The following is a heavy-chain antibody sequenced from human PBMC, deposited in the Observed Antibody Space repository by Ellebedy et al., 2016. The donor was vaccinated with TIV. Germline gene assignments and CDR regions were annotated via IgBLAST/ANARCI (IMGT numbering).Heavy chain of an antibody. CDR3: VSSSPVIDY. D-gene: IGHD6-13*01. J-gene: IGHJ4*02. CDR2: IWYDGSIK. Sequence: PGGSLRLSCAASGLTFSRYGMHWIRQAPDKGLEWVAVIWYDGSIKYLADSVKGRFTISRDNFNNTLYLQMNSLRGEDTAVYYCVSSSPVIDYWGQGTLVTVSS. CDR1: GLTFSRYG. V-gene: IGHV3-33*01.